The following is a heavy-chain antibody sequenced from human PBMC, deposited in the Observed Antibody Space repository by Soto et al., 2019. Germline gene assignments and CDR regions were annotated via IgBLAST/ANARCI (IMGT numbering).Heavy chain of an antibody. V-gene: IGHV3-49*03. Sequence: SLRLSCTASGFTFGDYAMSWFRQAPGKGLEWVGFIRSKAYGGTTEYAASVKGRFTISRDDSKSIAYLQMNSLKTEDTAVYYCTRDSSTRYSSGQDAFDIWGQGTMVTVSS. CDR2: IRSKAYGGTT. CDR3: TRDSSTRYSSGQDAFDI. J-gene: IGHJ3*02. CDR1: GFTFGDYA. D-gene: IGHD6-19*01.